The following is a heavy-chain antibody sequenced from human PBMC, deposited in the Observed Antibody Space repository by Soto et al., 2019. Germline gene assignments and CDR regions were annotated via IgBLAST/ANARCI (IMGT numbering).Heavy chain of an antibody. D-gene: IGHD3-10*01. Sequence: ASVKVSCKASGYTFTSYGISWVRQAPGQGLEWMGWISAYNGNTNYAQKLQGRVTMTTDTSTSTAYMELRSLRSEDTAVYYCARLLWFGELIGGAFDIWGQGTMVTVSS. CDR1: GYTFTSYG. CDR2: ISAYNGNT. V-gene: IGHV1-18*01. CDR3: ARLLWFGELIGGAFDI. J-gene: IGHJ3*02.